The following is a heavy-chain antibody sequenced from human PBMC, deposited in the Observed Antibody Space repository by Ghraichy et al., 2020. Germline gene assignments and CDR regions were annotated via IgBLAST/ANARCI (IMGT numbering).Heavy chain of an antibody. CDR1: GGSISSGGYY. D-gene: IGHD3-16*01. CDR2: IYYSGST. J-gene: IGHJ4*02. Sequence: SQTLSLTCTVSGGSISSGGYYWSWIRQYPGKGLEWIGYIYYSGSTYYNPSLKSRTTISVDTSTDQFSLKLSSVTAADTAVYYCARAFYAIGGFDYWGQGTLVTVSS. V-gene: IGHV4-31*03. CDR3: ARAFYAIGGFDY.